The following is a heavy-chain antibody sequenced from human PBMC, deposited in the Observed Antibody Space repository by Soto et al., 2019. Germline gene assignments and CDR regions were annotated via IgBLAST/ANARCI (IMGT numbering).Heavy chain of an antibody. D-gene: IGHD1-26*01. CDR1: GGTFGTYG. Sequence: QVQLVQSGAEVKPPGSSVKVSCKTSGGTFGTYGIGWARQAPGQGLEWMGGIVPLTATPNYAQKFQGRVTMNADEASSTVHMRLSSLRYDDTAVYFCARGPGSESYYYYWGLGTLVTVSS. J-gene: IGHJ4*02. CDR2: IVPLTATP. V-gene: IGHV1-69*12. CDR3: ARGPGSESYYYY.